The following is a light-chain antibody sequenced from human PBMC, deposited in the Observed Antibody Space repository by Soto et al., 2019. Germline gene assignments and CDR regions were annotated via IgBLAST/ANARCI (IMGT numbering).Light chain of an antibody. CDR3: QQFNSYPLT. J-gene: IGKJ4*01. V-gene: IGKV1-9*01. CDR1: QGIGNF. Sequence: DIQLTRSPSFLSASVGDRVTITCRASQGIGNFLAWYQQKPGEAPKLLIYTASTLQSGVPSRLSGSGSGTEFTLTISSLQPEDFATYYCQQFNSYPLTFGGGTKVEIK. CDR2: TAS.